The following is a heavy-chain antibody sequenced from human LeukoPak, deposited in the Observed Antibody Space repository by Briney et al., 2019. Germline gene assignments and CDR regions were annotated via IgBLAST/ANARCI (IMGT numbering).Heavy chain of an antibody. CDR1: GYTFTSYD. CDR2: MNPNSGNT. V-gene: IGHV1-8*01. CDR3: ARGSWSGSLPYDILTGYYLYYDNWFDP. D-gene: IGHD3-9*01. Sequence: GASVKVSCKASGYTFTSYDINWVRQATGQGLEWMGWMNPNSGNTGYAQKFQGRVTMTRNTSISTAYMELSSLRSEDTAVYYCARGSWSGSLPYDILTGYYLYYDNWFDPWAREPWSPSPQ. J-gene: IGHJ5*02.